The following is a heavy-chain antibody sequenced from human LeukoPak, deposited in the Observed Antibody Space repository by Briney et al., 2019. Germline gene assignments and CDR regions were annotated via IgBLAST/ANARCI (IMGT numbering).Heavy chain of an antibody. CDR1: GGSISSSSYF. CDR3: ARLPPTESSGWGRPFDY. CDR2: VYDSGST. Sequence: SETLSLTCTVSGGSISSSSYFWGWIRQPPGKGLEWIGSVYDSGSTYYNPSLKSRVTISVDTSKKQFSLKLSSVTAADTAVFYCARLPPTESSGWGRPFDYWGQGTLVTVSS. V-gene: IGHV4-39*01. D-gene: IGHD6-19*01. J-gene: IGHJ4*02.